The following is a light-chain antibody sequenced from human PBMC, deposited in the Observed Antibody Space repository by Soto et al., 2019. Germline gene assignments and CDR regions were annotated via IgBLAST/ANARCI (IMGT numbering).Light chain of an antibody. CDR2: GAS. Sequence: EIVMTQSPATLSVSPGERATLSCRASQSVGSNLAWYQQKPGQAPRLLIYGASSRATGIPDRFSGSGSGTDFTLTISRREPEDFAVYYCQQYGSSPWTFGQGTKVEIK. J-gene: IGKJ1*01. V-gene: IGKV3-20*01. CDR1: QSVGSN. CDR3: QQYGSSPWT.